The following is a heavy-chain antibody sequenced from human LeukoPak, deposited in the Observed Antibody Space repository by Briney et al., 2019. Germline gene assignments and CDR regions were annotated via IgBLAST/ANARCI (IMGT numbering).Heavy chain of an antibody. J-gene: IGHJ4*02. CDR2: INHSGDT. CDR1: GGSFSGYY. V-gene: IGHV4-34*01. D-gene: IGHD3-10*01. Sequence: PSETLSLTCAVYGGSFSGYYWSWIRQPPGKGLEWIGDINHSGDTNYNPSLKSRVTISVDTSKNHFSLKLSSVTAADTAVYYCARQISRSGRFNYYFDYWGQGTLVTVSS. CDR3: ARQISRSGRFNYYFDY.